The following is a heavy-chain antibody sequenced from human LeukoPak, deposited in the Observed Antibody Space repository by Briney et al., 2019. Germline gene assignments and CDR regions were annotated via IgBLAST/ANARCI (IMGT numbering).Heavy chain of an antibody. J-gene: IGHJ3*02. CDR3: AVQTIVANTKGDAFDI. D-gene: IGHD5-12*01. Sequence: ASVKVSCKASGYTFTAYYIHWVRQAPGQGLEWVGRINCNSAGTNYAQKFRGRVTMTRDTSISTVYMELSSLRSDDTAVYYCAVQTIVANTKGDAFDIWGQETTVIVSS. V-gene: IGHV1-2*06. CDR1: GYTFTAYY. CDR2: INCNSAGT.